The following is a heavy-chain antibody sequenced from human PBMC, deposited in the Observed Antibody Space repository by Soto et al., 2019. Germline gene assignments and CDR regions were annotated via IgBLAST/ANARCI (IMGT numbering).Heavy chain of an antibody. D-gene: IGHD3-9*01. CDR3: ARRYFDWLLSGAEDY. V-gene: IGHV3-11*01. CDR1: GFTFSDYY. J-gene: IGHJ4*02. CDR2: ISSSGSTI. Sequence: QVQLVESGGGLVKPGGSLRLSCAASGFTFSDYYMSWIRQAPGKGLEWVSYISSSGSTIYYADSVKGRFTISRDNAKIEMNLQMNSLRAEDSAVYYYARRYFDWLLSGAEDYWGQGTLVTVSS.